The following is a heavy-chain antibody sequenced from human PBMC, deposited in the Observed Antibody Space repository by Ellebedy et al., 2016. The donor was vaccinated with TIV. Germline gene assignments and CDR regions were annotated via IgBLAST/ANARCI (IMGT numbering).Heavy chain of an antibody. CDR1: GYSFTIYA. Sequence: AASVKVSCKASGYSFTIYAVHWVRQAPGQRPEWMGWINAGDGNTNYAQKLQGRVTMTTDTSTSTAYMELRSLRSDDTAVYYCARDRRRIVRFLEWFGDRYYGMDVWGQGTTVTVSS. D-gene: IGHD3-3*01. CDR2: INAGDGNT. J-gene: IGHJ6*02. V-gene: IGHV1-3*01. CDR3: ARDRRRIVRFLEWFGDRYYGMDV.